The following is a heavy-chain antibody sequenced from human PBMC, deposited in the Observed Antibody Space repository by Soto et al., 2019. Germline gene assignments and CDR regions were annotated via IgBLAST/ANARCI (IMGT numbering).Heavy chain of an antibody. CDR2: IYYTGNT. J-gene: IGHJ4*02. CDR1: GGSISSGGTGSY. D-gene: IGHD1-1*01. Sequence: QVQLQESGPGLVKPSQTLSLTCTVSGGSISSGGTGSYWTWIRQLPGKGLEWIGYIYYTGNTYYNPSIKSRQTISIDTSENQFSLKLTSLTAADKAVYFCASGHDAYKVRYWGQGTLVTVSS. V-gene: IGHV4-31*03. CDR3: ASGHDAYKVRY.